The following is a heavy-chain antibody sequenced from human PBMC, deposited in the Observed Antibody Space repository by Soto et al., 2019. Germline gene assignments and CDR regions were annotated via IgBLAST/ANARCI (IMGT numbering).Heavy chain of an antibody. CDR2: VSSDGNSQ. V-gene: IGHV3-30-3*01. D-gene: IGHD6-19*01. CDR1: GFTFFNYA. J-gene: IGHJ4*02. CDR3: ARDKLSGEQWLGYFDY. Sequence: QVQLVESGGGVVQPGRSLRLSCAASGFTFFNYAIHWVRRAPGRGLEWVAPVSSDGNSQDYTDSVKGRFTISRDNSKNTIFLQMNSLRPEDTAVYYCARDKLSGEQWLGYFDYWGKGTQVAVSS.